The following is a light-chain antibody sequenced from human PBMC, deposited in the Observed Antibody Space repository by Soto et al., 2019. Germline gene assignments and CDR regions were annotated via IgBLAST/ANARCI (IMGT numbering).Light chain of an antibody. V-gene: IGKV1-27*01. CDR3: QKYNSAPRT. CDR2: AAS. CDR1: QGISNY. Sequence: DIQMTQSPSSLSASVGDRVTITCRASQGISNYLAWYQQKPGKVPKLLIYAASTLQSGVPSRFSGSGSGTDFTPTVSSLQPADAATYYCQKYNSAPRTFGQGTKVDIK. J-gene: IGKJ1*01.